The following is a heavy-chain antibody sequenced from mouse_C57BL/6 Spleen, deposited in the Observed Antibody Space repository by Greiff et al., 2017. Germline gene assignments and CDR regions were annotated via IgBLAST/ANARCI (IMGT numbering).Heavy chain of an antibody. D-gene: IGHD1-1*01. CDR2: SRNKANDYTT. V-gene: IGHV7-1*01. J-gene: IGHJ4*01. CDR3: ARDGSSYAMDY. Sequence: EVKLMESGGGLVQSGRSLRLSCATSGFTFSDFYMAWVRQAPGKGLEWIAASRNKANDYTTEYSASVKGRFIVSRDTSQSILYLQMNALRAEDTAIYYCARDGSSYAMDYWGQGTSVTVSA. CDR1: GFTFSDFY.